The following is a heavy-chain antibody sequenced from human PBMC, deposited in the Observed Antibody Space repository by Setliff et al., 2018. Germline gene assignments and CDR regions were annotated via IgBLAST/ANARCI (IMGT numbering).Heavy chain of an antibody. J-gene: IGHJ6*03. CDR2: TIPMFGTT. CDR1: GATFSSYG. CDR3: VREGVDRRSSTDYRYYMDV. Sequence: SVKVSCKASGATFSSYGISWVRQAPGQGLEWMGGTIPMFGTTEYAQKFQGRLTIITDESTNTAFMQLSSLRSDDTAVYYCVREGVDRRSSTDYRYYMDVWGKGTPVTVSS. D-gene: IGHD6-6*01. V-gene: IGHV1-69*05.